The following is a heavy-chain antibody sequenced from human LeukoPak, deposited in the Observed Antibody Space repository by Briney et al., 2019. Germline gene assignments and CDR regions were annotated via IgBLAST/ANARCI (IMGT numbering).Heavy chain of an antibody. D-gene: IGHD3-16*01. Sequence: PSETLSLTCTVSGGSIRSLSHYWGWIHQPPGKGLEWIGSMYYSGSTYNNPSLKSRVTISVDTSKNQFSLKLSSVTAADTAVYYCAILPQGEGGDDYWGQGTLVTVSS. J-gene: IGHJ4*02. CDR2: MYYSGST. CDR1: GGSIRSLSHY. CDR3: AILPQGEGGDDY. V-gene: IGHV4-39*01.